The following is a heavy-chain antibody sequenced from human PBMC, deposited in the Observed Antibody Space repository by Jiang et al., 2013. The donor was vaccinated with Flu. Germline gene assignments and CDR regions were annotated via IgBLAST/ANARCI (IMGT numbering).Heavy chain of an antibody. CDR3: AREGSSGIENPGSP. J-gene: IGHJ5*02. Sequence: EYGPGLVKPSQTLSLTCTVSGGFISSGGYYWSWIRQHPGKGLEWIGYIYYSGSTYYNPSLKSRVTISVDTSKNQFSLKLSSVTAADTAVYYCAREGSSGIENPGSPWGQGPWSPS. V-gene: IGHV4-31*03. D-gene: IGHD3-22*01. CDR2: IYYSGST. CDR1: GGFISSGGYY.